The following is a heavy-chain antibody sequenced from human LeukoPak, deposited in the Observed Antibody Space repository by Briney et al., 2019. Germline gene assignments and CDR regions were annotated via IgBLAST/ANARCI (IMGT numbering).Heavy chain of an antibody. V-gene: IGHV1-18*01. Sequence: ASVKVCCKASGYTFTSYGISWVRQAPGQGLEWMGWSSAYNGNTNYAQKLQGRVTMTTDTSTSTAYMELRSLRSDDTAVYYCARDLRGYSSSWYSDYYYYGMDVWGQGTTVTGSS. J-gene: IGHJ6*02. CDR1: GYTFTSYG. CDR2: SSAYNGNT. CDR3: ARDLRGYSSSWYSDYYYYGMDV. D-gene: IGHD6-13*01.